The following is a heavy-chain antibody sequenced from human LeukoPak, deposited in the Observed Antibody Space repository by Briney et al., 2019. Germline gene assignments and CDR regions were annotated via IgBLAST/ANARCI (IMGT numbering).Heavy chain of an antibody. V-gene: IGHV4-61*01. D-gene: IGHD6-13*01. Sequence: PSETLSLTCTVSGGSVSSGNYYWSWIRQPPGKGLEWFGFMSNSGHTDSTPSLKSRVTVSVDTSRNQFSLKLNSVAAADTAVYYCARVSVAGTGPDYWGQGTLVTVSS. CDR1: GGSVSSGNYY. CDR3: ARVSVAGTGPDY. CDR2: MSNSGHT. J-gene: IGHJ4*02.